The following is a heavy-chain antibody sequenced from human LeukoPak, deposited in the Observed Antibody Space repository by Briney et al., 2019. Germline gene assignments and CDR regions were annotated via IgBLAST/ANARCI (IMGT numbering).Heavy chain of an antibody. D-gene: IGHD4-17*01. Sequence: GASVKVSCKASGYTFTSYYMHWVRQAPGQGLEWMGWISAYNGNTNYAQKLQGRVTMTTDTSTSTAYMELRSLRSDDTAVYYCARALEYGESDYWGQGTLVTVSS. CDR2: ISAYNGNT. CDR1: GYTFTSYY. V-gene: IGHV1-18*04. CDR3: ARALEYGESDY. J-gene: IGHJ4*02.